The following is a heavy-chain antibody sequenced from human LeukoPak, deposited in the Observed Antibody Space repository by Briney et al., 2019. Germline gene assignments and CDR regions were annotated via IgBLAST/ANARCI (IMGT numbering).Heavy chain of an antibody. D-gene: IGHD3-22*01. J-gene: IGHJ4*02. CDR2: IKQDGSEK. Sequence: GGSLRLSCAASGFTSSSYWMSWVRQAPGKGLEWVANIKQDGSEKYYVDSVKGRFTISRDNAKNSLYLQMNSLRAEDTAVYYCARGGRYYYDSSGYWVDYWGQGTLVTVSS. CDR3: ARGGRYYYDSSGYWVDY. CDR1: GFTSSSYW. V-gene: IGHV3-7*01.